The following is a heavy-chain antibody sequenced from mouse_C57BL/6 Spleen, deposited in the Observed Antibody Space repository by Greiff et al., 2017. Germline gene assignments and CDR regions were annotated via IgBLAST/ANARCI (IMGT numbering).Heavy chain of an antibody. J-gene: IGHJ3*01. D-gene: IGHD2-12*01. CDR1: GFTFSDYG. V-gene: IGHV5-17*01. CDR2: ISSGSSTI. Sequence: KLVESGGGLVKPGGSLKLSCAASGFTFSDYGMHWVRQAPEKGLEGVAYISSGSSTIYYADTVKGRFTISRDNAKNTLFLQMTSLRSEDTAMYYCARGDDRFAYWGQGTLVTVSA. CDR3: ARGDDRFAY.